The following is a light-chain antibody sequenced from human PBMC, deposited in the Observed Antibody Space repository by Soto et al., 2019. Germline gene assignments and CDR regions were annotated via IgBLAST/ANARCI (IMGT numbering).Light chain of an antibody. V-gene: IGLV2-14*01. CDR2: EVS. J-gene: IGLJ1*01. CDR3: RSKINANTPLYV. Sequence: QSVLTQPASVSGSPGQSITISCTGTSSDIGTYNFVSWYQHHPGKVPKLIIYEVSNRPSGVSNRFSGSKSGNTASLTISGLQAEDEADYYCRSKINANTPLYVFGTGTKVTVL. CDR1: SSDIGTYNF.